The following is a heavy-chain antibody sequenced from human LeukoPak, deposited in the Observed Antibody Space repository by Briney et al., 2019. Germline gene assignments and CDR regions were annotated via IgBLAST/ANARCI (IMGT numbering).Heavy chain of an antibody. D-gene: IGHD5-12*01. CDR1: GFTFSSYA. CDR2: ISYDGSNK. Sequence: GGSLRLSCAASGFTFSSYAMHWVRQAPGKGLEWVAVISYDGSNKYYADSVKGRFTISRDNSKNTLYLQMNSLRAEDTAVYYCARDWENIVATIWKIYYYYYMDVWGKGTTVTVSS. CDR3: ARDWENIVATIWKIYYYYYMDV. J-gene: IGHJ6*03. V-gene: IGHV3-30*04.